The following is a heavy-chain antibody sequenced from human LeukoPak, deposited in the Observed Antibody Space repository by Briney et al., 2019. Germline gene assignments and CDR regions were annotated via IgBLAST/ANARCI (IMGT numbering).Heavy chain of an antibody. CDR3: AKEGVNFAYFQH. J-gene: IGHJ1*01. Sequence: PETLSLTCSVSGGSISRTSSYWDWIRQPPGKGLEWIGSIYSSGTTYYNPSLKSRVTISVDTSNNQFSLELTSVTAADTAVYYCAKEGVNFAYFQHWGQGTLVTVSS. CDR2: IYSSGTT. D-gene: IGHD1-7*01. V-gene: IGHV4-39*07. CDR1: GGSISRTSSY.